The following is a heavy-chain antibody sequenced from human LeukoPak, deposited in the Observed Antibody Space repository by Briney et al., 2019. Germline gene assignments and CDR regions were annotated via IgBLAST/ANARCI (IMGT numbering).Heavy chain of an antibody. CDR2: IYYSGST. CDR3: ASVRGYSYYFDY. J-gene: IGHJ4*02. CDR1: GGCISSYY. D-gene: IGHD5-18*01. V-gene: IGHV4-59*01. Sequence: SETLSLTCTVSGGCISSYYWSWIRQPPGKGLEWIGYIYYSGSTNYNPSLKSRVTISVDTSKNQFSLKLSSVTAADTAVYYCASVRGYSYYFDYWGQGTLVTVSS.